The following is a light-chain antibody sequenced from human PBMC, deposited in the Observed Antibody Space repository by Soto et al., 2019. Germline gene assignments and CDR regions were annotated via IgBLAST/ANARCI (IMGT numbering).Light chain of an antibody. Sequence: EIVLTQSPATLSLSPGERATLSCRASQSVSSYLAWYQHKPGQAPRLLIYDASNRATGIPARFSGSGSGTEFTLTISSLQSEDFAVYYCQQYSIWRTFGQGTKVDIK. CDR3: QQYSIWRT. J-gene: IGKJ1*01. CDR1: QSVSSY. CDR2: DAS. V-gene: IGKV3-11*01.